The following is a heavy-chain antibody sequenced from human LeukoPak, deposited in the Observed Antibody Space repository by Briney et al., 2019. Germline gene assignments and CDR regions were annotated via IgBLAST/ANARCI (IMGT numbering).Heavy chain of an antibody. J-gene: IGHJ4*02. CDR2: ISGSGGGT. D-gene: IGHD3-22*01. Sequence: GGSLRLSCAASGFTFSSFAMSWVRQAPGKGLEWVSAISGSGGGTYYADSVKGRFTVSRDNSRNTVILEMNTLRTEDTAVYFCAAFITTKLDYWGQGILVTVSS. CDR1: GFTFSSFA. V-gene: IGHV3-23*01. CDR3: AAFITTKLDY.